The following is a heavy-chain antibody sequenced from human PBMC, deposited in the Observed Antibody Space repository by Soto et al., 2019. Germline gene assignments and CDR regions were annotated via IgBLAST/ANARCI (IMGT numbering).Heavy chain of an antibody. CDR1: GFTFSSYS. D-gene: IGHD3-3*01. CDR3: ARDLGITIFGVVLYGMDL. CDR2: ISSSSSYI. V-gene: IGHV3-21*01. J-gene: IGHJ6*02. Sequence: GGSLRLSCAASGFTFSSYSMNWVRQAPGKGLEWVSSISSSSSYIYYADSVKGRFTISRDNAKNSLYLQMNSLRAEDTAVYYCARDLGITIFGVVLYGMDLWGPGATLTIFS.